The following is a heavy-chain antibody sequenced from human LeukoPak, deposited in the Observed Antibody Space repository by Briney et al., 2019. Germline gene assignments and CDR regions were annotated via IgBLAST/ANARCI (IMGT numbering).Heavy chain of an antibody. CDR1: GYTFTRYY. CDR3: ARGRYYQPSLKN. Sequence: GASVEVSCKASGYTFTRYYMHWGRQAPGQGLEWMGIINPSGGSTSYAQKFQGRVTMTRDTSTSTVYMELSSLRSEDTAVYYCARGRYYQPSLKNWGQGTLVTVSS. CDR2: INPSGGST. J-gene: IGHJ4*02. D-gene: IGHD2-15*01. V-gene: IGHV1-46*01.